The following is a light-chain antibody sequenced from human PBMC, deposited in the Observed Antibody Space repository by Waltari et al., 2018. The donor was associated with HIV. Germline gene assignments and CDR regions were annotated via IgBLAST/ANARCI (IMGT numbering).Light chain of an antibody. Sequence: QSVLTQPPSASGTPGQRVTISCSGSSSNIGSNSLSWYQQLPGTAPKLLIHRNNQRPSGVPDRFSGPKAGTSASLAISGLRSEDEADYYCAAWDDSLSGWVFGGGTKLTVL. CDR3: AAWDDSLSGWV. CDR1: SSNIGSNS. J-gene: IGLJ3*02. V-gene: IGLV1-47*01. CDR2: RNN.